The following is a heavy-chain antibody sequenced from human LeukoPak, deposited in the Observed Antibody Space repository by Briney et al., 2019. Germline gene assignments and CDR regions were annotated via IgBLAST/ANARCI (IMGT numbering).Heavy chain of an antibody. J-gene: IGHJ5*02. CDR1: GGTFSSYA. CDR3: ARGKDCSSTSCYSEVNNWFDP. CDR2: IIPIFGTA. V-gene: IGHV1-69*13. D-gene: IGHD2-2*01. Sequence: SVKVSCKAPGGTFSSYAISWVRQAPGQGLEWMGGIIPIFGTANYAQKFQGRVTITADESTSTAYMELSSLRSEDTAVYYCARGKDCSSTSCYSEVNNWFDPWGQGTLVTVSS.